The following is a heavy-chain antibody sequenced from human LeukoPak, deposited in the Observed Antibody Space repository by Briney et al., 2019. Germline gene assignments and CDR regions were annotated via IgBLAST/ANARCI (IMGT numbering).Heavy chain of an antibody. D-gene: IGHD1-26*01. CDR1: GFTFSSSG. J-gene: IGHJ4*02. Sequence: GGSLRLSCAASGFTFSSSGMHWVRQAPGKGLEGVAYIRYDGGIKHHADSVRGRFTVSRDNSKSTLYLQMNSLRPEDTAVYYCTKPASGSARERFEYWGQGTLVTVSS. CDR3: TKPASGSARERFEY. CDR2: IRYDGGIK. V-gene: IGHV3-30*02.